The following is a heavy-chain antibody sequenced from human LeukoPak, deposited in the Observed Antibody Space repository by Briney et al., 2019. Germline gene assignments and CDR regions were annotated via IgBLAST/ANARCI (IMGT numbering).Heavy chain of an antibody. Sequence: GGSLRLSCAASGFTFSSYSMKWVRQAPGKGLEWISYISHGSTRIFYADFVEGRFTVSRDDAKNALYLQMNSLRVEDTAVYYCARDPGYSYAMDSWGQGTLVIVSS. CDR1: GFTFSSYS. CDR2: ISHGSTRI. J-gene: IGHJ4*02. CDR3: ARDPGYSYAMDS. D-gene: IGHD5-18*01. V-gene: IGHV3-48*01.